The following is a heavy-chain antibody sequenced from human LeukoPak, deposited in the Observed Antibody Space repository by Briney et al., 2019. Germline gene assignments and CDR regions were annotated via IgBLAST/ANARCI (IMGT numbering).Heavy chain of an antibody. CDR3: ARDVWPYCGRPNCYLVSDP. Sequence: SVKVSCKASGYTFTSYGISWVRQAPGQGLEWMGWISAYSGNTNYAQNLQGRVTMTTDTSTSTAYMELRSLRSDDTAVYYCARDVWPYCGRPNCYLVSDPWGQGTLVTVSS. V-gene: IGHV1-18*01. CDR2: ISAYSGNT. J-gene: IGHJ5*02. CDR1: GYTFTSYG. D-gene: IGHD2-2*01.